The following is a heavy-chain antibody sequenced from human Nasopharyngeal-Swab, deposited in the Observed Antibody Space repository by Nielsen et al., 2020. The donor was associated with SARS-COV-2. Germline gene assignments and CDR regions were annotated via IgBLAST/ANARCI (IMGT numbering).Heavy chain of an antibody. CDR1: GDSIRTYY. Sequence: SETLSLTCSVSGDSIRTYYWNWIRQPTGQGLEWVGRISVGGSTNNPPALEGRVTMSVDTSKNQFSLKLSSVTADDTAVYFCARGNTVTTGYYYDLDSWGQGTKVTVSS. V-gene: IGHV4-4*07. CDR2: ISVGGST. CDR3: ARGNTVTTGYYYDLDS. D-gene: IGHD4-11*01. J-gene: IGHJ6*02.